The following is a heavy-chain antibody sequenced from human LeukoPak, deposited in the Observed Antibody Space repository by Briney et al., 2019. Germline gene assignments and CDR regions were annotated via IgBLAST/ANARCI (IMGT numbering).Heavy chain of an antibody. CDR1: GFTFSNYN. J-gene: IGHJ4*02. D-gene: IGHD5-12*01. CDR3: AKQVAAPGPIDY. V-gene: IGHV3-21*04. CDR2: IGSSSTYI. Sequence: PGGSLRVSCAASGFTFSNYNMNWVRQAPGKGLEWVSSIGSSSTYIYYADSVKGRFTISRDNAKNSLYLQMDSLAAEDTAVYYCAKQVAAPGPIDYWGQGTLVTVSS.